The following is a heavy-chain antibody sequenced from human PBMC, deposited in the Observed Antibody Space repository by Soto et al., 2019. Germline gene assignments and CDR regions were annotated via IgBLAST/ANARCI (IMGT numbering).Heavy chain of an antibody. CDR3: ARRLAVAGNYYSDY. D-gene: IGHD6-19*01. Sequence: QAQLQVSGPGLVKPSETLSLTCTVSGGSISSYYWSWIRQHPGKGLEWIGYIYYSGSTNYNPSLKSRVTISVDTSKNQFSLKLSAVTAADTAVYYCARRLAVAGNYYSDYWGQGTLVTVSS. V-gene: IGHV4-59*01. J-gene: IGHJ4*02. CDR1: GGSISSYY. CDR2: IYYSGST.